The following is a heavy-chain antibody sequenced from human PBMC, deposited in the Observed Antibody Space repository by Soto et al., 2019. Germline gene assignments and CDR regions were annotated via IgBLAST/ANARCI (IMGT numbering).Heavy chain of an antibody. Sequence: VQLVQSGAEVKKPGASVKVSCKTSGDSFNDYYIHWVRQAPGQGLEWMGWINPNGGGTKYAQRFQGRVTVTRGTSIRTVYMELSSLRSDDTAVYYCARESGGATATLDYYYFYMDVWGKGTTVTVSS. D-gene: IGHD5-12*01. V-gene: IGHV1-2*02. CDR1: GDSFNDYY. J-gene: IGHJ6*03. CDR3: ARESGGATATLDYYYFYMDV. CDR2: INPNGGGT.